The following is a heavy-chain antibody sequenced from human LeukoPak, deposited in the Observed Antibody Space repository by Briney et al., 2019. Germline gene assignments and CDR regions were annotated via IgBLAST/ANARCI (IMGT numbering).Heavy chain of an antibody. D-gene: IGHD2-2*01. J-gene: IGHJ6*02. V-gene: IGHV3-30*02. CDR3: AKDDDRWRVYQFYGMDV. Sequence: DSVKGRLTISRDNSKNTLYLHMNSLRAEDTAVYYCAKDDDRWRVYQFYGMDVWGQGTTVTVSS.